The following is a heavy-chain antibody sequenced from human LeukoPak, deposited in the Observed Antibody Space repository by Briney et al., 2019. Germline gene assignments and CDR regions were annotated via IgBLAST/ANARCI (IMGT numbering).Heavy chain of an antibody. CDR3: ARGYCSGGSCYSVENWFDP. J-gene: IGHJ5*02. Sequence: ASVKVSCKAAGYTFTGYYMFWVRQAPGRGLEWMGRINPNSGGTNYAQKFQGGVTMTRDTSISTAYMELSRLRSDDTAVYYCARGYCSGGSCYSVENWFDPWGQGTLVTVSS. CDR1: GYTFTGYY. V-gene: IGHV1-2*06. CDR2: INPNSGGT. D-gene: IGHD2-15*01.